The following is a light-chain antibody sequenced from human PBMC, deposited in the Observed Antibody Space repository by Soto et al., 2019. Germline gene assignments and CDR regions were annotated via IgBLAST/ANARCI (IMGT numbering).Light chain of an antibody. J-gene: IGKJ2*01. V-gene: IGKV3-20*01. CDR2: GAS. CDR3: QHYCNPPPFT. CDR1: QSVSSSY. Sequence: EIVLTQSPGTLSLSPGERATLSCRASQSVSSSYFAWYQQKPGQAHRLLIYGASSRATVIPDRFSGSGSGTDFTLTIIRLEPKDLAVYFCQHYCNPPPFTFGHGTKVEIK.